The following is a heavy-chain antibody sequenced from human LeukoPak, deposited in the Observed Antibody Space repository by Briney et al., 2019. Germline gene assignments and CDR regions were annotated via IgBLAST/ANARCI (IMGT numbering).Heavy chain of an antibody. CDR1: GFTFSSYA. CDR3: ARDFHVGATRAGLDY. Sequence: GGSLRLSCAASGFTFSSYAMHWVRQAPGKGLEWVSSISSSSSYIYYADSVKGRFTISRDNAKNSLYLQMNSLRAEDTAVYYCARDFHVGATRAGLDYWGQGTLVTVSS. V-gene: IGHV3-21*01. D-gene: IGHD1-26*01. J-gene: IGHJ4*02. CDR2: ISSSSSYI.